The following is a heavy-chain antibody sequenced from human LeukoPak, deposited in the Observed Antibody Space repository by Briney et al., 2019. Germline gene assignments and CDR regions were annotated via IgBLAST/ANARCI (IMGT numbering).Heavy chain of an antibody. CDR1: GFTFDDYA. D-gene: IGHD1-26*01. Sequence: GRSLRLSCAASGFTFDDYAMHWVRQAPGKGLEWVSGISWNSGSIGYADSVKGRFTISRDNAKNSLYLQMNSLRAEDTALYYCAKATGYSGNGDFDYWGQGTLDTVSS. CDR3: AKATGYSGNGDFDY. J-gene: IGHJ4*02. V-gene: IGHV3-9*01. CDR2: ISWNSGSI.